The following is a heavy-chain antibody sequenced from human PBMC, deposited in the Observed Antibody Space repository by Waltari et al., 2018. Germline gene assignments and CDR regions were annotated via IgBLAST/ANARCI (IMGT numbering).Heavy chain of an antibody. D-gene: IGHD5-12*01. CDR1: GGSISSGGYS. J-gene: IGHJ4*02. V-gene: IGHV4-30-2*01. CDR2: IYQSAST. Sequence: QLQLQESGSGLVKPSQTLSLTCAVSGGSISSGGYSWSWIRQPPGKGLEWIGYIYQSASTYYNPSLKSRVTISVDRSKNQFSLKLSSVTAADTAVYYCARAADGYNFGYFDYWGQGTLVTVSS. CDR3: ARAADGYNFGYFDY.